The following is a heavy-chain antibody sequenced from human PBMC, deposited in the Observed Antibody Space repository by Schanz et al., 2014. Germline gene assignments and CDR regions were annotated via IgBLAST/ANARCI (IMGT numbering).Heavy chain of an antibody. CDR3: ARCMGEWLIYPNWFDP. V-gene: IGHV3-48*01. CDR1: EFSFSSFG. CDR2: ISSSSSTI. D-gene: IGHD3-3*01. J-gene: IGHJ5*02. Sequence: EVQLVESGGGLVQPRGSLRLSCAASEFSFSSFGMNWVRQAPGKGLEWVSYISSSSSTIYYADSVKGRFTISRDNSKNTLDLQMNSLRAEDTALYFCARCMGEWLIYPNWFDPWGQGTLVTVSS.